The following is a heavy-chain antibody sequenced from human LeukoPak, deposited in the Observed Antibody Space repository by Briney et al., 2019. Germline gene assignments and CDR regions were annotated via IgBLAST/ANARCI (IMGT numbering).Heavy chain of an antibody. Sequence: GGTLRLSCAASGFTFSSNGMSWVRQTPGKGLEWVSALSGSGGSTYYADSVKGRFTISRDNSKNTLYLQMNSLRAEDTAVYYCAKAGAVVVVAAKYFDYWGQGTLVTVSS. D-gene: IGHD2-15*01. CDR2: LSGSGGST. V-gene: IGHV3-23*01. CDR1: GFTFSSNG. J-gene: IGHJ4*02. CDR3: AKAGAVVVVAAKYFDY.